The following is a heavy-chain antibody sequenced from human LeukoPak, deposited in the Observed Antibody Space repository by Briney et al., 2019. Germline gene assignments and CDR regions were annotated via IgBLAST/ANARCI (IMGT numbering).Heavy chain of an antibody. CDR1: GFTFSSYS. J-gene: IGHJ4*02. D-gene: IGHD6-19*01. Sequence: GGSLSLFCAASGFTFSSYSMNWVRQAPGKGLEWVSYISSSSSTIYYADSVKRRFTISRDNAKNSLYLQMNSLRAEDTAVYYCARDQDYHPGYSSGWYYWGQGTLVTVSS. V-gene: IGHV3-48*01. CDR3: ARDQDYHPGYSSGWYY. CDR2: ISSSSSTI.